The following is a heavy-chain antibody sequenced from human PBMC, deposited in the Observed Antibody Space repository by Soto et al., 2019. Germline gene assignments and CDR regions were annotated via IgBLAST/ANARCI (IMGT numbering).Heavy chain of an antibody. V-gene: IGHV1-3*01. CDR3: ARNGGWPPDAVEYFQR. D-gene: IGHD6-19*01. J-gene: IGHJ1*01. CDR1: GYSFTSFT. CDR2: INAGNGNT. Sequence: ASVKVSCKASGYSFTSFTMHWVRQAPGQRLEWMGWINAGNGNTKYPQKFQDRVTITRDTSASTAYMELSSLRSEDTAVYYCARNGGWPPDAVEYFQRWGQGTLVTVSS.